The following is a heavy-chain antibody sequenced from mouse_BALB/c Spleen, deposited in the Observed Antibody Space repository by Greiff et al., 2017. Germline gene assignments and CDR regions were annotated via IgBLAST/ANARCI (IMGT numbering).Heavy chain of an antibody. CDR1: GYTFTDYE. CDR3: TRRDYGSRDY. V-gene: IGHV1-15*01. Sequence: QVQLQQSGAELVRPGASVTLSCKASGYTFTDYEMHWVKQTPVHGLEWIGAIDPETGGTAYNQKFKGKATLTADKSSSTAYMELRSLTSEDSAVYYCTRRDYGSRDYWGQGTTLTVSS. D-gene: IGHD1-1*01. CDR2: IDPETGGT. J-gene: IGHJ2*01.